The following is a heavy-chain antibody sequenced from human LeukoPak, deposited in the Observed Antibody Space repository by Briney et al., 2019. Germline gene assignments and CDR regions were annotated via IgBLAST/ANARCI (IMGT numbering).Heavy chain of an antibody. V-gene: IGHV4-39*01. CDR1: GGSISSSSYY. Sequence: SETLSLTCTVSGGSISSSSYYWGWIRQPPGKRLEWIESIYYSGSTYYNPSLKSRVTISVDTSKNQFSLKLSSVTVADTAVYYCATRTFGGVLYYFDYWGQGTLVTVSS. CDR2: IYYSGST. CDR3: ATRTFGGVLYYFDY. D-gene: IGHD3-16*01. J-gene: IGHJ4*02.